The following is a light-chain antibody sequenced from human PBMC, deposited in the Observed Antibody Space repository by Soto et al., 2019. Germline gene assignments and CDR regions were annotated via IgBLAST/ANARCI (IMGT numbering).Light chain of an antibody. CDR2: EVS. CDR3: AAWDDTLSVWV. J-gene: IGLJ3*02. Sequence: QSALTQPASVSGSPGQSITISCTGTSSDVGTYKYVSWYQQLPGKAPKLMIYEVSNRPSGVSNRFSGSKSGTSASLAISGLQSEDEADYYCAAWDDTLSVWVFGGGTKLTVL. CDR1: SSDVGTYKY. V-gene: IGLV2-14*01.